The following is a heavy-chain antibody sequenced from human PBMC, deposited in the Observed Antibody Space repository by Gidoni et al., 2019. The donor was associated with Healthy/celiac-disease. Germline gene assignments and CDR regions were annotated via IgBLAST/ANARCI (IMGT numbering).Heavy chain of an antibody. J-gene: IGHJ4*02. D-gene: IGHD3-10*01. CDR3: ARGRLEPYYYGSGSPNFDY. V-gene: IGHV4-34*01. CDR1: GGSFRGYY. Sequence: QVQLQQWGAGLLKPSETLSLTCAVYGGSFRGYYWSWIRQPPGKGLEWIGEINHSGSTNYNPSLKSRVTISVDTSKNQFSLKLSSVTAADTAVYYCARGRLEPYYYGSGSPNFDYWGQGTLVTVSS. CDR2: INHSGST.